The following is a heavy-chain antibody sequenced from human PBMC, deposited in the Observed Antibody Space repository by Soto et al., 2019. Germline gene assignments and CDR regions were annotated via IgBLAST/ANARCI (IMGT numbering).Heavy chain of an antibody. V-gene: IGHV4-59*01. CDR3: AREGYSSSGYALGAFDI. CDR1: GGSISSYY. Sequence: QVQLQESGPGLVKPSETLSLTCTVSGGSISSYYWSWIRQPPGKGLEWIGYIYYSGSTNYNPSLKSRVTIAVDTSKNPFSLRLSSVTAADTAVYYLAREGYSSSGYALGAFDIWGQGTMVIVSS. D-gene: IGHD6-13*01. J-gene: IGHJ3*02. CDR2: IYYSGST.